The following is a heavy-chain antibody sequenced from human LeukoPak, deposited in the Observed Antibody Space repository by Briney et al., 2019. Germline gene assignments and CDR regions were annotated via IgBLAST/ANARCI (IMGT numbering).Heavy chain of an antibody. Sequence: PGGSLRLSCAASGFTFDDYAMHWVRQAPGKGLEWVSGISWNSGSIGYADSVKGRFTISRDNAKNSLYLQMNSLRAEDTALYYCAKDIRGYYDFWSGYYLIPGGMDVWGRGTTVTVSS. CDR1: GFTFDDYA. CDR2: ISWNSGSI. J-gene: IGHJ6*02. D-gene: IGHD3-3*01. V-gene: IGHV3-9*01. CDR3: AKDIRGYYDFWSGYYLIPGGMDV.